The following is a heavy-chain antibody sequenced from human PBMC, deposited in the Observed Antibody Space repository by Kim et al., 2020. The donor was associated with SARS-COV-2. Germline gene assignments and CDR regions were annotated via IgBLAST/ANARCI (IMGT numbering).Heavy chain of an antibody. V-gene: IGHV3-30*18. D-gene: IGHD5-18*01. CDR2: ISYDGSNK. Sequence: GGSLRLSCAASGFTFSSYGMHWVRQAPGKGLEWVAVISYDGSNKYYADSVKGRFTISRDNSKNTLYLQMNSLGAEDTAVYYCAKDGGNSYGYGYWGQGTL. CDR3: AKDGGNSYGYGY. CDR1: GFTFSSYG. J-gene: IGHJ4*02.